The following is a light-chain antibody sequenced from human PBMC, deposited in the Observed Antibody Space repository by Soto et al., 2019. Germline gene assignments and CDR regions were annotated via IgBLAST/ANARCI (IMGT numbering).Light chain of an antibody. Sequence: QSVLTQPASVSGSPGQSITISCTGTSSDVGGYSYVSWYQQHPGDAPKLMIYHVTNRPSGVSDRFSGSKSGNTAFLTISGLQAEDEADYYCSSYTSSTVYIFGTGTKVTVL. J-gene: IGLJ1*01. V-gene: IGLV2-14*03. CDR1: SSDVGGYSY. CDR2: HVT. CDR3: SSYTSSTVYI.